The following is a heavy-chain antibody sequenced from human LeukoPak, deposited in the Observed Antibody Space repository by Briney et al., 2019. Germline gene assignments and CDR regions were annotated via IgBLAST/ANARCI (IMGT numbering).Heavy chain of an antibody. V-gene: IGHV3-48*03. Sequence: GGSLRLSCAASGFTFSSYEMNWVRQAPGKGLEGVSYISSSGSTIYYADSVRGRFTISRDNAKNSLYLQMNSLRAEDTAVYYCARDNDCGGDCYYFDYWGQGTLVTVSS. J-gene: IGHJ4*02. D-gene: IGHD2-21*02. CDR3: ARDNDCGGDCYYFDY. CDR2: ISSSGSTI. CDR1: GFTFSSYE.